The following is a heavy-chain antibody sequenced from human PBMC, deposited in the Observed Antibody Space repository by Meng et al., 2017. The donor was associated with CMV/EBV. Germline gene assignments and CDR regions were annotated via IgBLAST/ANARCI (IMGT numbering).Heavy chain of an antibody. CDR1: GFTFSSYA. V-gene: IGHV3-30-3*01. D-gene: IGHD2-15*01. J-gene: IGHJ6*02. CDR2: ISYDGSSE. CDR3: VREVVTRYYYNGMDV. Sequence: GESLKISYAAFGFTFSSYAMYWVRQAPGKGLEWVAVISYDGSSENYADSVKGRFTISRDNSKNTLHLQMNSLRTEDTAVYYCVREVVTRYYYNGMDVWGQGTTVTVSS.